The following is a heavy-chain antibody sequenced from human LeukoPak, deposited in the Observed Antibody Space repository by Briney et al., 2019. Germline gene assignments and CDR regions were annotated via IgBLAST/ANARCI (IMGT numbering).Heavy chain of an antibody. CDR1: GYTFTSYG. J-gene: IGHJ6*02. V-gene: IGHV1-18*01. CDR2: ISAYNGNT. Sequence: VASVKVSCKASGYTFTSYGISWVRQAPGQGLEWMGWISAYNGNTNYAQKLQGRVTMTTDTSTSTAYMELRSLRSEDTAVYYCARAGIVVVPAAMPAPREYYGMDVWGQGTTVTVSS. CDR3: ARAGIVVVPAAMPAPREYYGMDV. D-gene: IGHD2-2*01.